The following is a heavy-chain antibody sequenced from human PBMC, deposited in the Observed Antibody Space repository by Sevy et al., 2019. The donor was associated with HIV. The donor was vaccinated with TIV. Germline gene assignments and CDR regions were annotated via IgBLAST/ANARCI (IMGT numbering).Heavy chain of an antibody. CDR3: SREGIAVAGIGYYFDY. Sequence: GGSLRLSCAASGFTFSSYGMHWVRQAPGKGLEWVAIIWYDGSNKKYADSVKGRFSISRDNSKNTLYLQMNSLRAEDTAVYYCSREGIAVAGIGYYFDYWGQGTLVTVSS. CDR2: IWYDGSNK. CDR1: GFTFSSYG. V-gene: IGHV3-33*01. J-gene: IGHJ4*02. D-gene: IGHD6-19*01.